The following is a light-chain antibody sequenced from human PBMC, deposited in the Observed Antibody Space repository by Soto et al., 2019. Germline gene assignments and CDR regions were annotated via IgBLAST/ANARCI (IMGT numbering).Light chain of an antibody. J-gene: IGKJ1*01. CDR2: GAS. Sequence: EIVLTQSPATLSLSPGERATLSCRASQSVSSNYLAWYQQNPGQAPRLLIYGASSRATGIPDRFSGSGSGTDFTLTISRLEPEDFAVYYCQQYGSSPTWTFGPGTKVEIK. V-gene: IGKV3-20*01. CDR3: QQYGSSPTWT. CDR1: QSVSSNY.